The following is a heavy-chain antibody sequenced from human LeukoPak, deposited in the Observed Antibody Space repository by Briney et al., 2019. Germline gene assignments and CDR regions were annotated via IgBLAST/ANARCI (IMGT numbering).Heavy chain of an antibody. V-gene: IGHV4-59*01. CDR2: IYYSGST. D-gene: IGHD3-9*01. CDR3: ARVVLRYFDWHLDY. Sequence: SETLSLTCTVSGGSISSYYWSWVRQPPGKGLEWVGYIYYSGSTNYNPSLKSRVTIPVDTSKDQFSLKLSSVTAADTAVYYCARVVLRYFDWHLDYWGQGTLVTVSS. CDR1: GGSISSYY. J-gene: IGHJ4*02.